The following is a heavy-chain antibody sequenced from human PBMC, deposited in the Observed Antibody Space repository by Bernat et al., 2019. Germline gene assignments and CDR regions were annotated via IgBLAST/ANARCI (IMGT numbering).Heavy chain of an antibody. D-gene: IGHD3/OR15-3a*01. V-gene: IGHV4-34*01. J-gene: IGHJ4*02. CDR2: VQHSGTS. CDR3: ARRPQGVPPDF. CDR1: GESFSGFY. Sequence: QVQLDQWGAGLLKPSETLSLTCAVYGESFSGFYWTWIRQSPGKGPAWIGEVQHSGTSTYNLSLESRVTISADASKNQFSLKLTSVTAADTAIYYCARRPQGVPPDFWGQGTRVTVSS.